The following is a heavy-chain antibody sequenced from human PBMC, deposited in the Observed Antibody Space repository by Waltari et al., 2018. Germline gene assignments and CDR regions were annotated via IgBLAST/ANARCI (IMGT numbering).Heavy chain of an antibody. CDR3: ARIRPAGYSSSWSYFDY. V-gene: IGHV1-69*05. CDR1: GGTFSSYA. J-gene: IGHJ4*02. CDR2: IIPIFGTA. D-gene: IGHD6-13*01. Sequence: QVQLVQSGAEVKKPGSSVKVSCKASGGTFSSYAISWVRQAPGQGLEWMGGIIPIFGTANYAQKFQARVTITTDESTSTAYMELSSLRSEDTAVYYCARIRPAGYSSSWSYFDYWGQGTLVTVSS.